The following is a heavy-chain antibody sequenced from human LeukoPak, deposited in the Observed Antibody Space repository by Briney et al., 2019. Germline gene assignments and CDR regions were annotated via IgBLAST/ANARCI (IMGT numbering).Heavy chain of an antibody. CDR2: IIPIFGTA. Sequence: ASVKVSCKASGGTFSSYAISWVRQAPGQGLEWMGGIIPIFGTANYAQKFQGRVTITADESTSTAYMELSSLRSEDTAVYYCARSRHRDSNPYYFDYWGQGTLVTVSS. D-gene: IGHD4-11*01. V-gene: IGHV1-69*13. J-gene: IGHJ4*02. CDR1: GGTFSSYA. CDR3: ARSRHRDSNPYYFDY.